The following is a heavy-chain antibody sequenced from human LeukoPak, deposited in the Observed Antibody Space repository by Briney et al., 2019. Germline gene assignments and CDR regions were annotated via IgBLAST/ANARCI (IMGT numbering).Heavy chain of an antibody. CDR3: TRPPGDYYYYYGMDV. CDR1: GFTFSTYR. D-gene: IGHD3-10*01. CDR2: IRSKANSYAT. V-gene: IGHV3-73*01. Sequence: GGSLRLSCAASGFTFSTYRMHWVRQASGKGLEWVGRIRSKANSYATAYAASVKGRFTISRDDSKNTAYLQMNSLKTEDTAVYYCTRPPGDYYYYYGMDVWGQGTTVTVSS. J-gene: IGHJ6*02.